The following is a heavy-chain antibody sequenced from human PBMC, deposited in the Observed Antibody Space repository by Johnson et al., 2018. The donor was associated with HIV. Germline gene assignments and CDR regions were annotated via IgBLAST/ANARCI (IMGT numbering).Heavy chain of an antibody. CDR2: IRYAGSNK. J-gene: IGHJ3*02. Sequence: QVQLVESGGGVVQPGGSLRLSCAASGFTFSSYGMHWVRQAPGKGLEWVAFIRYAGSNKYYADSVKGRFTISRDNSKNTLYLQMNSLRAEDTAVYYCARTSSRAFDIWGQGTMVTVSS. V-gene: IGHV3-30*02. CDR3: ARTSSRAFDI. D-gene: IGHD2-2*01. CDR1: GFTFSSYG.